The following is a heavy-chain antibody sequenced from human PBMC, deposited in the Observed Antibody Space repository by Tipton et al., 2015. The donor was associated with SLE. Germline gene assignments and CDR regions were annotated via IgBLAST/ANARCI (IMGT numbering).Heavy chain of an antibody. CDR1: GGSISSSSYY. Sequence: TLSLTCTVSGGSISSSSYYWGWIRQPPGKGLEWIGSIYYSGSTNYNPSLKSRVTISVDTSKNQFSLKLSSVTAADTAVYYCARPGYSGSYYDLGAFDIWGQGTMVTVSS. CDR3: ARPGYSGSYYDLGAFDI. D-gene: IGHD1-26*01. J-gene: IGHJ3*02. CDR2: IYYSGST. V-gene: IGHV4-39*07.